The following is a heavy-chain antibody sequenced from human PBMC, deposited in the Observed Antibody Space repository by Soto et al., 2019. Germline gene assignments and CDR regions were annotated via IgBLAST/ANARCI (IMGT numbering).Heavy chain of an antibody. Sequence: GGSLRLSCAASGFTVSSNYMSWVRQAPGKGLEWVSVIYSGGSTYYADSVKGRFTISRHNSKNTLYLQMNSLRAEDTAVYYCARGRDCGGDCPNWFDTWGQGTLVTVSS. D-gene: IGHD2-21*02. CDR3: ARGRDCGGDCPNWFDT. CDR2: IYSGGST. V-gene: IGHV3-53*04. J-gene: IGHJ5*02. CDR1: GFTVSSNY.